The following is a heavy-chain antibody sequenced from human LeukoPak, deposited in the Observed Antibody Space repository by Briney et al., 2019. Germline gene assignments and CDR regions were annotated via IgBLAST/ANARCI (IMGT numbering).Heavy chain of an antibody. CDR3: ARDAAVLTGYPYWYFDL. J-gene: IGHJ2*01. V-gene: IGHV3-11*01. CDR1: GFTFSDHY. D-gene: IGHD3-9*01. CDR2: ISCAAATT. Sequence: GGSLRLSCAASGFTFSDHYMAWVRQAPGKGLEWLSYISCAAATTYYPDFVKGRFTISRDNAKNLLFLEMTNLRVDDTAVYYCARDAAVLTGYPYWYFDLWGRGTLVSVSS.